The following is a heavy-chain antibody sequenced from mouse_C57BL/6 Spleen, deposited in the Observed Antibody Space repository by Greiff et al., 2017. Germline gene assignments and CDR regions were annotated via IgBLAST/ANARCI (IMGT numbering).Heavy chain of an antibody. CDR1: GYSITSGYY. J-gene: IGHJ4*01. CDR3: ARGFMDY. V-gene: IGHV3-6*01. Sequence: EVQRVESGPGLVKPSQSLSLTCSVTGYSITSGYYWNWIRQFPGNKLEWMGYISYDGSNNYNPYLKKRISITRDTSKNQFFLKLNSVTSEDTSTYYCARGFMDYWGQGTSVTVSS. CDR2: ISYDGSN.